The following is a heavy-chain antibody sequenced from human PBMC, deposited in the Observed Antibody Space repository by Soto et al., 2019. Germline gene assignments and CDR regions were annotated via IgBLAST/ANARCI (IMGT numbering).Heavy chain of an antibody. CDR3: ARDSSRCGGDCYSFDY. D-gene: IGHD2-21*01. Sequence: EVQLVESGGGLVQPGGSLRLSCAASGFTFSSYSMNWVRQAPGKGLEWVSYISSSSSTIYYADSVKGRFTISRDNAKNSLYLQMNSLRAEDTAVYYCARDSSRCGGDCYSFDYWGQGTLVTGSS. CDR1: GFTFSSYS. V-gene: IGHV3-48*01. CDR2: ISSSSSTI. J-gene: IGHJ4*02.